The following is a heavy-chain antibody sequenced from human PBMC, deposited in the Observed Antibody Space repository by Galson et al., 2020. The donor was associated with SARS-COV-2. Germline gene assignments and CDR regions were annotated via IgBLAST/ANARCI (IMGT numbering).Heavy chain of an antibody. CDR1: GDSIVSMRSYY. Sequence: SETLSLTCTVSGDSIVSMRSYYWSWIRQSPGKGLEWIGYVYYSGSVLYSPSFASRISIPVNTSKNQVSLRLQSVTASDTAVYYFARDRGLATAGGMDVWGPGTAVTVSS. CDR3: ARDRGLATAGGMDV. J-gene: IGHJ6*02. D-gene: IGHD6-13*01. V-gene: IGHV4-61*01. CDR2: VYYSGSV.